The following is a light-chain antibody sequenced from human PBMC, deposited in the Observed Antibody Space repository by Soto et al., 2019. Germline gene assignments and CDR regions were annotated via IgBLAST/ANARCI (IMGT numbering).Light chain of an antibody. CDR3: QQSHTTPWT. CDR2: VAS. CDR1: QSLTRF. Sequence: IQMTQFPSSLSASLGARVPITCRASQSLTRFLNRYQLKPGRAPKLLIYVASSLQSGVPSRFSGSGSGTEFTLTISSLQPEDFATYYCQQSHTTPWTFGHGTKVDIK. V-gene: IGKV1-39*01. J-gene: IGKJ1*01.